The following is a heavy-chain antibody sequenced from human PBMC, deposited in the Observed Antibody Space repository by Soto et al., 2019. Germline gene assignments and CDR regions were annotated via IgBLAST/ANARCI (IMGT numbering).Heavy chain of an antibody. CDR2: ISGSGGST. CDR3: AKADNYYYYGMDV. CDR1: GFTFSSYA. J-gene: IGHJ6*02. V-gene: IGHV3-23*01. Sequence: LRLSCAASGFTFSSYAMSWVRQAPGKGLEWVSAISGSGGSTYYADSVKGRFTISRDNSENTLYLQMNSLRAEDTAVYYCAKADNYYYYGMDVWGQGTTVTVSS.